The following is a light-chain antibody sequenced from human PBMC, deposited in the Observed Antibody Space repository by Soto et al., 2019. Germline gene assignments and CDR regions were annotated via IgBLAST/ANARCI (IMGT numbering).Light chain of an antibody. CDR3: QQRSNWVGT. CDR2: DAS. CDR1: QSVSSSY. V-gene: IGKV3D-20*02. J-gene: IGKJ4*01. Sequence: EIVMTQSPATLSVSPGERATLSCRASQSVSSSYLAWYQQKPGQAPRLLIYDASNRATGIPARFSGSGSGTDFTLTISSLEPEDFAVYYCQQRSNWVGTFGGGTTGDIK.